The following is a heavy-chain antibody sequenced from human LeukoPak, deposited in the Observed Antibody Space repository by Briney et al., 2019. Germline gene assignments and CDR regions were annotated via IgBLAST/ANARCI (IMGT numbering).Heavy chain of an antibody. CDR3: ARGSTMVRGNDY. J-gene: IGHJ4*02. CDR2: ISYDGSNK. V-gene: IGHV3-30*04. CDR1: GFTFSSYA. Sequence: GGSLRLSCAASGFTFSSYAMHWVRQAPGKGLEWVAVISYDGSNKYYADSVKGRFTISRDNSKNTLYLQMNSLRAEDTAVYYCARGSTMVRGNDYWGQGTLVTVSS. D-gene: IGHD3-10*01.